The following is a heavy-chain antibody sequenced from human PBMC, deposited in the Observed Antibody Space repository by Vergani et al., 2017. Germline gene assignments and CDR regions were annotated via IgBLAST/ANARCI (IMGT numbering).Heavy chain of an antibody. CDR1: GFIFKNHG. V-gene: IGHV3-33*01. CDR3: VRHRWFRGCKSVNCSSWDY. Sequence: QVQLVESGGGVVQPGTSLRLSCAASGFIFKNHGMQWVRQAPGKGLEWVALIWDDGSKKNYGDSMKGRFTISRDNSKDTLYLEMNSLRGEESAVYYCVRHRWFRGCKSVNCSSWDYWGQGTPVTVSS. CDR2: IWDDGSKK. J-gene: IGHJ4*02. D-gene: IGHD2/OR15-2a*01.